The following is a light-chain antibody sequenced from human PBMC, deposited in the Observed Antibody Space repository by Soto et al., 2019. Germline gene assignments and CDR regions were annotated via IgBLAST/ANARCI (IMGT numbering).Light chain of an antibody. J-gene: IGLJ1*01. CDR3: QSYDITLGARYV. CDR2: GNK. CDR1: SSNIGANYD. V-gene: IGLV1-40*01. Sequence: QSVLTQPPSVSGAPGQRVTISCTGSSSNIGANYDVHWYQQRPGTAPKLLIFGNKNRPSGVPDRFSGSKSGTSASLAITGLQPEYEGDYCCQSYDITLGARYVFGTGTKLTVL.